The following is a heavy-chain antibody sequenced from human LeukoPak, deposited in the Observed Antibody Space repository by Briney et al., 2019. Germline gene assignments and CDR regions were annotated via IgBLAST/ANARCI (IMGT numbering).Heavy chain of an antibody. Sequence: SQTLSLTCAISGDSVSSNSAAWNWIRQSPSRGLEWLGRTYYRSKWYNDYAVSVKSRITINPDTSKNQFSLQLNSVTPEDTAVYYCARAITTRYSSGWYSVDYWGQGTLVTASS. CDR2: TYYRSKWYN. V-gene: IGHV6-1*01. J-gene: IGHJ4*02. D-gene: IGHD6-19*01. CDR1: GDSVSSNSAA. CDR3: ARAITTRYSSGWYSVDY.